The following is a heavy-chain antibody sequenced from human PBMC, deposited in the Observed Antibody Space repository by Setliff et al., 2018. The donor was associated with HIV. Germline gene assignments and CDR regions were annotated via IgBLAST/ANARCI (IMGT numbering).Heavy chain of an antibody. CDR1: SDSISPYY. CDR2: ILGSGTT. J-gene: IGHJ6*02. CDR3: ARVKDPGYIMEYYYGMDV. D-gene: IGHD3-10*01. Sequence: KPSETLSLTCTVSSDSISPYYWSWIRQSPGRGLEWIGYILGSGTTNLNPSLWARVTISVDTSKNQFSLKLDSVTAADTAIYYCARVKDPGYIMEYYYGMDVWGQGTTVTAP. V-gene: IGHV4-59*01.